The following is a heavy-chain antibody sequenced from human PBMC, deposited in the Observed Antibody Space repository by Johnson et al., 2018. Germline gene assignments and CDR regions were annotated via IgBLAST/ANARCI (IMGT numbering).Heavy chain of an antibody. J-gene: IGHJ6*03. CDR1: GFTFSTYA. Sequence: VQLVQSVGGLVQXGGSLRLXCAASGFTFSTYAMSLVRQAPGKWLEWVSVIYSGGRTFYADFVQGRSTISRDNSKNIVYLQMNSLTTEDTALHYCARETFPQHHMDVWGKGTTVIVSS. CDR3: ARETFPQHHMDV. V-gene: IGHV3-23*03. D-gene: IGHD2/OR15-2a*01. CDR2: IYSGGRT.